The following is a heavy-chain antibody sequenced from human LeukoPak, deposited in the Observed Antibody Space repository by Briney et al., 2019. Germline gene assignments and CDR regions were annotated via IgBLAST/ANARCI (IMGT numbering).Heavy chain of an antibody. J-gene: IGHJ3*02. CDR2: IYPGDSDT. V-gene: IGHV5-51*01. CDR3: ARPATYYYDSSGLDAFDI. D-gene: IGHD3-22*01. CDR1: GYSFTSDC. Sequence: GEALKISCKGSGYSFTSDCVGWGRQMPGKGLEGMGIIYPGDSDTRYSPSFQGQVTISADKSISTAYLQWSSLKASDTAMYYCARPATYYYDSSGLDAFDIWGQGTMVTVSS.